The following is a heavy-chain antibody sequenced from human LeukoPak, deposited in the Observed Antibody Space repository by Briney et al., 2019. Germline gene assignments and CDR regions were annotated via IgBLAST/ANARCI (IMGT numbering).Heavy chain of an antibody. J-gene: IGHJ5*02. CDR3: ARVPLPAAYNWFDP. Sequence: SETLSPTCTVSGGSISSGGYYWSWIGQHPGKGLEWIGYIYYSGSTYYNPSLKSRVTISVDTSKNQFSLKLSSVTAADTAVYYCARVPLPAAYNWFDPWGQGTLVTVSS. CDR1: GGSISSGGYY. D-gene: IGHD2-2*01. CDR2: IYYSGST. V-gene: IGHV4-31*03.